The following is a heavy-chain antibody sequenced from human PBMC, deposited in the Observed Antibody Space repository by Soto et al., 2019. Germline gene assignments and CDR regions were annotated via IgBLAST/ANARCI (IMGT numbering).Heavy chain of an antibody. CDR1: GGSISSGDYY. J-gene: IGHJ5*02. CDR2: IYYSGST. CDR3: ARDLETTAWFDP. D-gene: IGHD4-17*01. Sequence: KSSETLSLTCTVSGGSISSGDYYWSWIRQPPGKGLEWIGYIYYSGSTYYNPSLKSRVTISVDTSKNQFSLKLSPVTAADTAVYYCARDLETTAWFDPWGQGTLVTVSS. V-gene: IGHV4-30-4*01.